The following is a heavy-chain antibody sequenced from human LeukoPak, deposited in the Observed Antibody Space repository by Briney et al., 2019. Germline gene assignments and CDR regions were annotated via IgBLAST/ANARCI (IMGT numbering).Heavy chain of an antibody. V-gene: IGHV3-64*01. Sequence: PGGSLRLSCAASGFTFSTYVMQWVRQAPGKGLEYVSAITGDGGYTYYANSVKGRFTISRDNSKKTLYLQMGSLRADDMAVYYCARGSARWELLNWGQGTLVTVSS. J-gene: IGHJ4*02. CDR3: ARGSARWELLN. CDR2: ITGDGGYT. CDR1: GFTFSTYV. D-gene: IGHD1-26*01.